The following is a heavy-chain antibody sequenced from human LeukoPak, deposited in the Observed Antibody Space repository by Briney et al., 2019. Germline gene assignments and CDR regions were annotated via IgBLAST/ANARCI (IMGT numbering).Heavy chain of an antibody. CDR1: GGTFSSYA. J-gene: IGHJ4*02. CDR3: ARPMVRGVKYYFDY. V-gene: IGHV1-69*13. D-gene: IGHD3-10*01. CDR2: IIPIFGTA. Sequence: SVKVSCKAPGGTFSSYAISWVRQAPGQGLEWMGGIIPIFGTANYAQKFQGRVTITADESTSTAYMELSSLRSEDTAVYYCARPMVRGVKYYFDYWGQGTLSPSPQ.